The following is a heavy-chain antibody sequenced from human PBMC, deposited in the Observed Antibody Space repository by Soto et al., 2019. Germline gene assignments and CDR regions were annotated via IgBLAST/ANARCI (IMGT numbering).Heavy chain of an antibody. D-gene: IGHD2-8*01. CDR3: ARDIMGTNYYYYGMDV. CDR1: GRSTRSSY. J-gene: IGHJ6*02. V-gene: IGHV4-59*01. Sequence: XXTLSLPCAVCGRSTRSSYFNWIPLPPGKGLEWIAYIYYSGSTNYNPSLKSRVTISVDTSKNQFSLKLSSVTAADTAVYYCARDIMGTNYYYYGMDVWGQGITVTVSS. CDR2: IYYSGST.